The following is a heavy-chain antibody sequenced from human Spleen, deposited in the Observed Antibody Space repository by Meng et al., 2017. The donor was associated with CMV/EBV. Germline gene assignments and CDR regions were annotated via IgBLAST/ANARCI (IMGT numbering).Heavy chain of an antibody. CDR1: GYTFTGYY. D-gene: IGHD1-26*01. Sequence: ASVKVSCKASGYTFTGYYMHWVRQAPGQGLEWMGWINPNSGGTNYAQKFQGRVTMTRDTSISTAYMELSRLRSDDTAVYYCAKGRTSGSLQYYFDYWGQGTLVTVSS. CDR3: AKGRTSGSLQYYFDY. J-gene: IGHJ4*02. CDR2: INPNSGGT. V-gene: IGHV1-2*02.